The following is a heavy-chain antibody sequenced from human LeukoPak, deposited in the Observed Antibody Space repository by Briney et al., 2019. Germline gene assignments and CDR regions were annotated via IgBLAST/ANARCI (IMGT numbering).Heavy chain of an antibody. D-gene: IGHD3-10*01. CDR3: ARVTITMVRGVMDHWFDP. Sequence: TSSETLSLTCTVSVGSISSGGYYWSWIRQHPGKGLEWIGYIYYSGSTYYNPTLKSRVTISVDASKNQFSLKLISVTAADTAVYYCARVTITMVRGVMDHWFDPWGQGTLVTVSS. CDR2: IYYSGST. J-gene: IGHJ5*02. V-gene: IGHV4-31*03. CDR1: VGSISSGGYY.